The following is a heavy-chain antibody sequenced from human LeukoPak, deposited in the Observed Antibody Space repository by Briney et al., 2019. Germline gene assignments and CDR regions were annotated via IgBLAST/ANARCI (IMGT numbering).Heavy chain of an antibody. V-gene: IGHV3-7*04. CDR3: ARAPYSSSWYDFDY. Sequence: GGSLRLSRAASGFTFSSYWMSWVRQAPGKGLEWVANIKQDGSEKYYVDSVKGRFTISRDNAKNSLYLQMNSLRAEDTAVYYCARAPYSSSWYDFDYWGQGTLVTVSS. CDR2: IKQDGSEK. J-gene: IGHJ4*02. D-gene: IGHD6-13*01. CDR1: GFTFSSYW.